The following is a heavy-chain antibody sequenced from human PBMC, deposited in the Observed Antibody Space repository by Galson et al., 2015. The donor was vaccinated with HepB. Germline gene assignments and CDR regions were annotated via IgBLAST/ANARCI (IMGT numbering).Heavy chain of an antibody. CDR2: IDPSDSYT. CDR1: GYSFTSYW. J-gene: IGHJ3*02. V-gene: IGHV5-10-1*01. D-gene: IGHD3-3*01. CDR3: ASRPPGSYESAGAFDI. Sequence: QSGAEVKKPGESLRISCKGSGYSFTSYWISWVRQMPGKGLEWMGRIDPSDSYTNYSPSFQGHVTISADKSISTAYLQWSSLKASDTAMYYCASRPPGSYESAGAFDIWGQGTMVTVSS.